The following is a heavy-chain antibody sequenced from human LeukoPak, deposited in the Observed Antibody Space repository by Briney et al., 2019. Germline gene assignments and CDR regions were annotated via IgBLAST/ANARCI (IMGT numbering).Heavy chain of an antibody. CDR3: AIGGDSTTSCYRCFNF. D-gene: IGHD2-2*02. J-gene: IGHJ4*02. Sequence: GESLKISCKGSGYRFSDYWIGWVRQMSGKGLAGMGSVYSDDSDTRYSPCFQAQVTISADKSISTAYLQWSSLKASDTAMYYCAIGGDSTTSCYRCFNFWGEGTLVTASS. CDR1: GYRFSDYW. V-gene: IGHV5-51*01. CDR2: VYSDDSDT.